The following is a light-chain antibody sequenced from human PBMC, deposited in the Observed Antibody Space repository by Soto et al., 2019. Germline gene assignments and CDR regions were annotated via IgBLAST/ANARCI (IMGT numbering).Light chain of an antibody. V-gene: IGKV1-39*01. CDR3: QQSYSTPRT. CDR2: AAS. J-gene: IGKJ2*01. Sequence: DIQMTHAPSSLSASVGDRVPITCRASQSISSYLNWYQQKPGKAPKLLIYAASSLQSGVPSRFSGSVSGTDFTLTIISLQPEDFATYYWQQSYSTPRTFGQGTQLEIK. CDR1: QSISSY.